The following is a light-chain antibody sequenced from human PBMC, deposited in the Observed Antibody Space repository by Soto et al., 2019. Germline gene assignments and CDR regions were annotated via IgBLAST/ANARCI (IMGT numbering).Light chain of an antibody. V-gene: IGLV1-40*01. J-gene: IGLJ2*01. CDR3: LSFDSSLSVV. CDR1: SSNIGAGYD. Sequence: QTVVTQPPSVSGAPGQRVTISCTGSSSNIGAGYDVHWYQQLPGRAPKLLIYGNTNRPSGVPDRFSGSKSGTSASLAITGLQAEDEADYYCLSFDSSLSVVLGGGTKLTVL. CDR2: GNT.